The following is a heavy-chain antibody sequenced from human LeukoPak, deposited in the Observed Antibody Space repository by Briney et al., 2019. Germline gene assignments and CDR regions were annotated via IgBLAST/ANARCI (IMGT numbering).Heavy chain of an antibody. Sequence: SVKVSCKASGYTFTGYYMHWVRQAPGQGLEWMGRVIPIFATPNYAQKFQGRVTITADESTSTAYMEMSSLRSEDTAVYYCATNFGYWGQGTLVTVSS. CDR3: ATNFGY. J-gene: IGHJ4*02. V-gene: IGHV1-69*13. CDR1: GYTFTGYY. CDR2: VIPIFATP.